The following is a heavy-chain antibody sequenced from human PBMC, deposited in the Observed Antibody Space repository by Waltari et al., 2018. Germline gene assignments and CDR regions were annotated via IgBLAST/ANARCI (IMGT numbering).Heavy chain of an antibody. J-gene: IGHJ4*02. D-gene: IGHD6-19*01. V-gene: IGHV4-59*11. Sequence: QVQLQESGTGLVKPSETLSPPCPVSGGPISSHYWSWIRPAPGKGLAWFGYIYYSGITNCNPALKTRVTISVDTSKNQFALRLSWVTAADTAVYYCARDRSSGYFDYWRQGTLVTVSA. CDR1: GGPISSHY. CDR2: IYYSGIT. CDR3: ARDRSSGYFDY.